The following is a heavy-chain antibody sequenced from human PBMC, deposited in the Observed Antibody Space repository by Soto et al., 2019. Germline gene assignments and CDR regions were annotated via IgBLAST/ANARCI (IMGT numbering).Heavy chain of an antibody. J-gene: IGHJ6*02. Sequence: PGGSLRLSCAASVFTVSSYGMHWVRQAPGKGLEWVAVISYDGSNKYYADSVKGRFTISRDNSKNTLYLQMNSLRAEDTAVYYCAKDVNPLLAYYYYGMDVWGQGTTVTVS. CDR2: ISYDGSNK. CDR3: AKDVNPLLAYYYYGMDV. D-gene: IGHD2-15*01. V-gene: IGHV3-30*18. CDR1: VFTVSSYG.